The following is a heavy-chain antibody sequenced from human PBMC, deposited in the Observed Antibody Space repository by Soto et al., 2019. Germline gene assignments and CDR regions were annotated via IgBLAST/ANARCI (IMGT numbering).Heavy chain of an antibody. J-gene: IGHJ6*03. CDR1: GYTFTSYG. Sequence: ASVKVSCKASGYTFTSYGISWVRQAPGQGLEWMGWISAYNGNTNYAQKLQGRVTMTTDTSTSTAYMELRSLRSDDTAVYYCVRTFGVVIRRYYYMDVWGKGTTVTVSS. D-gene: IGHD3-3*01. CDR3: VRTFGVVIRRYYYMDV. CDR2: ISAYNGNT. V-gene: IGHV1-18*01.